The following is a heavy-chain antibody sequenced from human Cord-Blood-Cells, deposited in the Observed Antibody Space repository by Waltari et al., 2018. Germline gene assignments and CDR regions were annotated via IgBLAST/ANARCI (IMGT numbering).Heavy chain of an antibody. CDR2: ISYDGSNK. D-gene: IGHD6-19*01. V-gene: IGHV3-30*18. CDR3: AKEGYIAVDGFHYFDY. Sequence: QVQLVESGGGVVQPGRSLRLSCAASGFTFSSYGMHWVRQAPGKGLEWVAVISYDGSNKYYADSVKGRFTISRDNSKNTLYLQMNSLRAEDTAVYYCAKEGYIAVDGFHYFDYWGQGTLVTVSS. CDR1: GFTFSSYG. J-gene: IGHJ4*02.